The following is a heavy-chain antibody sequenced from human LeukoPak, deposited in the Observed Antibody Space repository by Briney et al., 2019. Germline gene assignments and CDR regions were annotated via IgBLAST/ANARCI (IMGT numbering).Heavy chain of an antibody. CDR3: ATEKRYCSSTSCYTPYYYYYYGMDV. Sequence: ASVKVSCKVSGYTLTELSMHWVRQAPGKGLEWMGGFDPEDGETIYAQKFQGRVTMTEDTSTDTAYMELSSLRSEDTAVYYCATEKRYCSSTSCYTPYYYYYYGMDVWGQGTTVTVSS. CDR2: FDPEDGET. D-gene: IGHD2-2*02. CDR1: GYTLTELS. J-gene: IGHJ6*02. V-gene: IGHV1-24*01.